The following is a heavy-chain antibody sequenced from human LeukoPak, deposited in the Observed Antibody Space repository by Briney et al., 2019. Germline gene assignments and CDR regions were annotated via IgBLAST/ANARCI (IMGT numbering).Heavy chain of an antibody. J-gene: IGHJ4*02. CDR3: ARDPYSSSWTGDDY. CDR1: GYTFTGYY. V-gene: IGHV1-2*02. Sequence: ASVKVSCKASGYTFTGYYMHWVRQAPGQGLEWMGWINPNSGGTNYAQKFQGRVTMTRDTSISTAYMEPSRLRSDDTAVYYCARDPYSSSWTGDDYWGQGTLVTVSS. CDR2: INPNSGGT. D-gene: IGHD6-13*01.